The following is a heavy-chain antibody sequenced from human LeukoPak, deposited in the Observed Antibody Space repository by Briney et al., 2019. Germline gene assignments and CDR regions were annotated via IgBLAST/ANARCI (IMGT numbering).Heavy chain of an antibody. V-gene: IGHV3-43*01. CDR3: AKDAPTSYSSGWPIDY. CDR2: ISWDGGST. Sequence: GGSLRLSCAASGFTFDDYTMHWVRQAPGKGLEWVSLISWDGGSTYYADSVKGRFTISRDNSKNTLYLQMNSLRAEDTAVYYCAKDAPTSYSSGWPIDYWGQGTLVTVSS. D-gene: IGHD6-19*01. J-gene: IGHJ4*02. CDR1: GFTFDDYT.